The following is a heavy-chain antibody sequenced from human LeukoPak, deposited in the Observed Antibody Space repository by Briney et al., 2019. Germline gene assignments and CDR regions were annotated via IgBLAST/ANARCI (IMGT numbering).Heavy chain of an antibody. V-gene: IGHV1-69*05. J-gene: IGHJ4*02. Sequence: GASVKVSCKASGGTFSSYAISWVRQAPGQGLEWMGGIIPIFGTANYAPKFQGRVTITTDESTSTAYMELSSLRSEDTAVYYCARISDYGGNLDYWGQGTLVTVSS. D-gene: IGHD4-23*01. CDR2: IIPIFGTA. CDR1: GGTFSSYA. CDR3: ARISDYGGNLDY.